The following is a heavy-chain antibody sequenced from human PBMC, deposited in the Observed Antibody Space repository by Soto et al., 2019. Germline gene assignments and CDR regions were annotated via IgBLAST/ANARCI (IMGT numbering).Heavy chain of an antibody. Sequence: EVQLVESGGALVQPGGSLRLSCVASGFTLSSNDMNWVRQAPGKGLEWVSYISISSRTIYDAHSVRGRFTISRDNAKNSLYLQMNSLRVEDTAVYYCATGTFFDWLDKPDHPLDIWGQVTMVTVSS. CDR3: ATGTFFDWLDKPDHPLDI. CDR2: ISISSRTI. J-gene: IGHJ3*02. D-gene: IGHD3-9*01. V-gene: IGHV3-48*01. CDR1: GFTLSSND.